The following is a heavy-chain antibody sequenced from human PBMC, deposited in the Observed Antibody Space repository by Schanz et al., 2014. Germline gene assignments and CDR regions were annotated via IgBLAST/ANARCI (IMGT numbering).Heavy chain of an antibody. J-gene: IGHJ4*02. CDR2: VRNRRNSDII. Sequence: VQLVESGGGVVQPGGSLRLSCAASGFTVSDHYMDWVRQAPGKGLEWLGRVRNRRNSDIIEYAASVEGRFTISRDESKNSVYLQMNSLQTDDTAVYYCFSMHYGNSVYWGQGTLVTVSS. CDR3: FSMHYGNSVY. V-gene: IGHV3-72*01. CDR1: GFTVSDHY. D-gene: IGHD1-7*01.